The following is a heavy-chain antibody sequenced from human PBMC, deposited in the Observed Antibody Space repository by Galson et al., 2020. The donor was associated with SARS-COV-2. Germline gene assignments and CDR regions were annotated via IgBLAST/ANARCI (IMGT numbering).Heavy chain of an antibody. Sequence: GESLKISCKASGYTFTSYYMHWVRQAPGQGLEWRGIINPSGGSTSYAQKFQGRVTMTRDTSTSTVYMELSSLRSEDTAVYYCARAMVRGVQVYYFDYWGQGTLVTVSS. J-gene: IGHJ4*02. V-gene: IGHV1-46*01. CDR2: INPSGGST. D-gene: IGHD3-10*01. CDR3: ARAMVRGVQVYYFDY. CDR1: GYTFTSYY.